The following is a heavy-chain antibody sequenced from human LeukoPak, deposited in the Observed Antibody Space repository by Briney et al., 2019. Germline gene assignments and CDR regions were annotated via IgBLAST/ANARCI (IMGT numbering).Heavy chain of an antibody. CDR1: RFTFSSYA. V-gene: IGHV3-33*01. Sequence: GGSLRLSCAASRFTFSSYAMHWVRQAPGKGLEWVALIWYDGSNKYYADSVKGRFSISRDNSKNTLSLQMNSLRVEDTALYYCARGKHGFIYGSDYWGQGTLVTVSS. D-gene: IGHD5-18*01. CDR2: IWYDGSNK. J-gene: IGHJ4*02. CDR3: ARGKHGFIYGSDY.